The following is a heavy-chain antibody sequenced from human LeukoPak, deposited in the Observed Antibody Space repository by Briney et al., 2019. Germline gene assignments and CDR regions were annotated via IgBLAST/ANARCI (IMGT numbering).Heavy chain of an antibody. CDR3: ARTQAYSYGSGSYGAFDI. D-gene: IGHD3-10*01. Sequence: ASETLSLTCTVSGGSISSGDYDWSWIRQPPGKGLECIGYTYHSGNSFYNASLKSRLTISVDTSKNQFSLKLRSVTAADTAVYYCARTQAYSYGSGSYGAFDIWGQGTMVTVSS. V-gene: IGHV4-30-4*01. CDR2: TYHSGNS. CDR1: GGSISSGDYD. J-gene: IGHJ3*02.